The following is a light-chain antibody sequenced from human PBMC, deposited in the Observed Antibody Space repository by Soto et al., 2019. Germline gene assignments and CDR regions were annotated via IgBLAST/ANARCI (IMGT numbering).Light chain of an antibody. CDR1: QSLLHSNGYNY. CDR2: LVS. V-gene: IGKV2-28*01. CDR3: MQSIELPPV. J-gene: IGKJ5*01. Sequence: DIVMTQSPLSLSVTLGQPAVISCTASQSLLHSNGYNYLDWYLQKPGQSPQLLIYLVSNRASGVPDRFSGSGSGTDFTLKISRVEAEDVGVYYCMQSIELPPVFGQGPRLEI.